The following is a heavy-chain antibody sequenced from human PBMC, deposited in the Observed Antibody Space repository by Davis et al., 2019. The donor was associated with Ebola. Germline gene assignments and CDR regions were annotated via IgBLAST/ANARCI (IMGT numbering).Heavy chain of an antibody. CDR3: ARDAGGYSSSWYDY. D-gene: IGHD6-13*01. Sequence: GESLKISCAASGFTFSSYSMNWVRQAPGKALEWVSSISSDSDYIYYADSAKGRFTISRDNAKNTLYLQMNSLRAEDTAVYYCARDAGGYSSSWYDYWGQGTLVTVSS. CDR1: GFTFSSYS. CDR2: ISSDSDYI. J-gene: IGHJ4*02. V-gene: IGHV3-21*01.